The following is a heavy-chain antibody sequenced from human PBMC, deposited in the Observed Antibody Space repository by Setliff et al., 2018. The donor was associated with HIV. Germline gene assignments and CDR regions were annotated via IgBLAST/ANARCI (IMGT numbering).Heavy chain of an antibody. Sequence: GVSLRLSCAASGFTFSTSWMNWVRQAPGKGLEWISHIRGKRDIIKYAESVMGRFTISRDNAKNSLYLEMNSLRAEDTAIYYCARDYNYIFDSWGQGVLVTVSS. CDR3: ARDYNYIFDS. CDR2: IRGKRDII. CDR1: GFTFSTSW. J-gene: IGHJ4*02. D-gene: IGHD3-22*01. V-gene: IGHV3-48*01.